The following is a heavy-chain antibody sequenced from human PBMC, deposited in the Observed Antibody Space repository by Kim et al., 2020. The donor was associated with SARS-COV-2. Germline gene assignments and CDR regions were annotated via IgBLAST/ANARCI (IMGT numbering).Heavy chain of an antibody. V-gene: IGHV7-4-1*02. D-gene: IGHD2-15*01. J-gene: IGHJ4*02. Sequence: ASVKFSCKTSGYTFSTYPVNWVRQAPGRGLEWMGCINTNTGNPTYARGFTGRFVFSFDTSVNTAYLQISTLKPEDTAVYYCARGGYYLDSWGQGTLVTVS. CDR2: INTNTGNP. CDR1: GYTFSTYP. CDR3: ARGGYYLDS.